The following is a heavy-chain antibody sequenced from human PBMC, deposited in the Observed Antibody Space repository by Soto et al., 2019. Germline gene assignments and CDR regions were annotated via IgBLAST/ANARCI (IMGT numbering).Heavy chain of an antibody. Sequence: PGGSRRLACSASGFSFSTYTMKWVRQAPGKGLEWVSSIDSSSRYIYYADSVKGRFTISRDNLKNTLYLQMNSLTAEDTAVYYCARPLVAPVAGPYYYGMDVWGQGTTVTVSS. D-gene: IGHD6-19*01. CDR3: ARPLVAPVAGPYYYGMDV. V-gene: IGHV3-21*01. J-gene: IGHJ6*02. CDR2: IDSSSRYI. CDR1: GFSFSTYT.